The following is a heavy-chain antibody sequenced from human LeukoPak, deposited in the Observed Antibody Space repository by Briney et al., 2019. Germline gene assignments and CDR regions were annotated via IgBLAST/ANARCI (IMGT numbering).Heavy chain of an antibody. D-gene: IGHD3-16*01. V-gene: IGHV3-21*01. Sequence: GGSLRLSCAASGFTFSSYSMNWVRQAPGKGMEWVSSISSSSYIYYADSVKGRFTISRDNAKNSLYLQMNSLRAEDTAVYYCARDSRGSFDYWGQGTLVTVSS. CDR1: GFTFSSYS. J-gene: IGHJ4*02. CDR2: ISSSSYI. CDR3: ARDSRGSFDY.